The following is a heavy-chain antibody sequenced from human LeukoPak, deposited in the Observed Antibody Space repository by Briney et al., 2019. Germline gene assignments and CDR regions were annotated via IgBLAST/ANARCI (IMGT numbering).Heavy chain of an antibody. V-gene: IGHV3-74*01. CDR2: INTHGSST. CDR3: LAGYYYYYMDV. J-gene: IGHJ6*03. CDR1: GFAFSNYW. D-gene: IGHD6-13*01. Sequence: GGSLRLSCAASGFAFSNYWLRWVRQAPGKGLVWVARINTHGSSTNYADSVKGRFTISRDNAKNTLYLQMTSLSAEDTAVYYALAGYYYYYMDVWGKGTTVTVSS.